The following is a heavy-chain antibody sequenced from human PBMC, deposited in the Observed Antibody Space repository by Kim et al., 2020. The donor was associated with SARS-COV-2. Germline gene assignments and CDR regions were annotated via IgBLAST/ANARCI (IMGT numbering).Heavy chain of an antibody. Sequence: GESLKISCKGSGYSFTSYWISWVRQMPGKGLEWMGRIDPSDSYTNYSPSFQGHVTISADKSISTAYLQWSSLKDSDTAMYYCARHRSSWYRPDYYGMDVWGQGTTVTVSS. J-gene: IGHJ6*02. CDR1: GYSFTSYW. CDR2: IDPSDSYT. V-gene: IGHV5-10-1*01. D-gene: IGHD6-13*01. CDR3: ARHRSSWYRPDYYGMDV.